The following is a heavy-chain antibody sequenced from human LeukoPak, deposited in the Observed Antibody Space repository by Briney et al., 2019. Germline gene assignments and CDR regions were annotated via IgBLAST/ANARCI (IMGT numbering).Heavy chain of an antibody. CDR1: GYSFTSHD. CDR2: MNPNSGNT. V-gene: IGHV1-8*01. Sequence: GASVKVSCKASGYSFTSHDINWVRQATGQGLEWMGWMNPNSGNTGYAQKFQGRVTMTRSTSISTAYMELSSLRSEDTAVYYCARVQKVKFPLKYYFDYWGQGTLVTVSS. J-gene: IGHJ4*02. CDR3: ARVQKVKFPLKYYFDY. D-gene: IGHD2-21*01.